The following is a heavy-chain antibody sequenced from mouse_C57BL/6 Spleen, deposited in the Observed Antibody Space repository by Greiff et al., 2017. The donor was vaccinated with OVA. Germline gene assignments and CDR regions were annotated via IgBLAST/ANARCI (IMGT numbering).Heavy chain of an antibody. CDR1: GFTFSSSG. V-gene: IGHV5-4*01. D-gene: IGHD2-4*01. CDR3: ARGYYDYDNDLDY. Sequence: EVQLVESGGGLVKPGGSLKLSCAASGFTFSSSGMHWVRQTPGKGLEWVATISDGSSSTYYADNVKGRFTISRDNATTTLYLQMIRLKSEDTAMDYCARGYYDYDNDLDYWGKGTTVTVSS. CDR2: ISDGSSST. J-gene: IGHJ2*01.